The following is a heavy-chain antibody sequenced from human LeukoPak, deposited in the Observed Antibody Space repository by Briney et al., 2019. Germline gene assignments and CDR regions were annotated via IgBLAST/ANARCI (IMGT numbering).Heavy chain of an antibody. Sequence: SETLSLTCAVYGGSFSGYYWNWIRQPPGKGLEWIGEINHSGRTNYNPSLKSRVTISVDRSKNQFSLKLSSVTAADTAVYYCARTSYSGYEPSRFDYWGQGTLVTVSS. V-gene: IGHV4-34*01. J-gene: IGHJ4*02. CDR3: ARTSYSGYEPSRFDY. CDR2: INHSGRT. D-gene: IGHD5-12*01. CDR1: GGSFSGYY.